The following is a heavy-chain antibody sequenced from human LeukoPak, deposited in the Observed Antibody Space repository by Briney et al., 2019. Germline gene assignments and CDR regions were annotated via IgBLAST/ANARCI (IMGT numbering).Heavy chain of an antibody. CDR3: ARPPYPQHRYGFDAFDI. CDR1: GYSFTSYW. V-gene: IGHV5-51*01. D-gene: IGHD5-18*01. CDR2: IYPCDSDT. Sequence: GESVKISCKGSGYSFTSYWIGWVRQMPGKGLEGMGIIYPCDSDTRYSPSFQGQVTISADKSTSTAYLQRSSLKASDTAMYYCARPPYPQHRYGFDAFDIWGHGTMVTASS. J-gene: IGHJ3*02.